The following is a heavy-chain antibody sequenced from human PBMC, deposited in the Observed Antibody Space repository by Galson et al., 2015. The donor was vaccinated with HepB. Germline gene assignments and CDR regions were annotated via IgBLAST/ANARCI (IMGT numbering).Heavy chain of an antibody. CDR2: INTNNGNP. J-gene: IGHJ4*02. CDR3: ARDLGPMWGFLRLPFDY. D-gene: IGHD2-21*01. Sequence: SVKVSCKASGNSFNYYAINWVRQAPGQGLEWMGWINTNNGNPTYAQDFAGRFVFSLDTSVSTTFLQISGLKTEDTAVYYCARDLGPMWGFLRLPFDYWGQGTLVTVSS. V-gene: IGHV7-4-1*02. CDR1: GNSFNYYA.